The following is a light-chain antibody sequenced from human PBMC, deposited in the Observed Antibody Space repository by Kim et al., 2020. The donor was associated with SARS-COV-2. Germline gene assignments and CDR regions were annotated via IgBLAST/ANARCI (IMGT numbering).Light chain of an antibody. CDR1: NIGSKS. V-gene: IGLV3-21*04. J-gene: IGLJ3*02. CDR3: QVWDNGSDHWV. Sequence: PGKTARITCGGNNIGSKSVHWYQQKPGQAPVLVIYYDSDRPSGLPERFSGSNSGNTATLTISRVEAGDEAAYYCQVWDNGSDHWVFGGGTQLTVL. CDR2: YDS.